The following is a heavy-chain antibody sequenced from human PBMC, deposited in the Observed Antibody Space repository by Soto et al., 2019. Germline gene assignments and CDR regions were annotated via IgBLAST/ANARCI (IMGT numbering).Heavy chain of an antibody. D-gene: IGHD6-6*01. J-gene: IGHJ6*03. Sequence: QVQLLQSGAEVKKTGASGKVSCKASGYTFTNYGITWVRQAPGQGREGMGWISACTGNTHYTQSLQGRVTMTTDTSTSTAYMELRGLRSDDTAVYYCARLRQRVGYFYYYMDVWGKGTTVTGSS. CDR1: GYTFTNYG. CDR2: ISACTGNT. V-gene: IGHV1-18*01. CDR3: ARLRQRVGYFYYYMDV.